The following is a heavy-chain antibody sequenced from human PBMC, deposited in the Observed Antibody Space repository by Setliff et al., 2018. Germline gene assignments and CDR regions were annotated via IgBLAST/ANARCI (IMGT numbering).Heavy chain of an antibody. D-gene: IGHD2-15*01. Sequence: ASVKVSCKASGGTFSSYAISWVRQAPGQGLEWMGWISAYNGNTNYAQKLQGRVTMTTDTSTNTAYMEVRSLGSDDTAMYYCARAVGYYSGGSCYKGDDYWGQGTLVTVSS. CDR3: ARAVGYYSGGSCYKGDDY. J-gene: IGHJ4*02. CDR2: ISAYNGNT. CDR1: GGTFSSYA. V-gene: IGHV1-18*01.